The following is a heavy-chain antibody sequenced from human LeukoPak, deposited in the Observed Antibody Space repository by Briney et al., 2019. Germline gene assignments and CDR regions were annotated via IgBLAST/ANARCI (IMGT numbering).Heavy chain of an antibody. J-gene: IGHJ5*02. CDR2: INPRGGST. Sequence: GASVKVSCKASGYTFTSYYMHWVRQAPGQGLEWMGIINPRGGSTSYAQKFQGRVTMTRDTSTSTVYMELSSPRSEDTAVYYCARSLRMDNWFDPWGQGTLVTVSS. CDR3: ARSLRMDNWFDP. D-gene: IGHD2-2*03. CDR1: GYTFTSYY. V-gene: IGHV1-46*01.